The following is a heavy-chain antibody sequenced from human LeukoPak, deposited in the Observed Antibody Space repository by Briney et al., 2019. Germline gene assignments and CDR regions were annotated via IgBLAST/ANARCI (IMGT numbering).Heavy chain of an antibody. CDR3: ARHDSSSSYDAFDI. CDR2: IYYSGST. V-gene: IGHV4-59*08. J-gene: IGHJ3*02. Sequence: SETLSLTCTVSGGSISSYYWSWIRQPPGKGLEWIGYIYYSGSTNYNPSLKSRVTISVDTSKNQFSLKLSSVTAADTAVYYCARHDSSSSYDAFDIWGQGTMVTVYS. D-gene: IGHD6-13*01. CDR1: GGSISSYY.